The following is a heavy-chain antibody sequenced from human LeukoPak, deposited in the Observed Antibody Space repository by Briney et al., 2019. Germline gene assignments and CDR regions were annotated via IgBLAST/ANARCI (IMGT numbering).Heavy chain of an antibody. CDR2: ISAYNGNT. V-gene: IGHV1-18*01. CDR3: ASYAYGDYVLTG. D-gene: IGHD4-17*01. J-gene: IGHJ4*02. Sequence: ASVKVSCKASGYTFTSYGISWVPQAPGQGLEWIGWISAYNGNTNYAQKLQGRVTMTTDTNTSTAYMELRSLRSDDTAVYYCASYAYGDYVLTGWGQGTLVTVSS. CDR1: GYTFTSYG.